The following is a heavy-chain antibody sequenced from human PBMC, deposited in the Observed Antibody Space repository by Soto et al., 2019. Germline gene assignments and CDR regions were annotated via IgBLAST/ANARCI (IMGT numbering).Heavy chain of an antibody. CDR2: IYSDGST. V-gene: IGHV3-53*01. CDR3: ARVGYAVTTGGAFDI. D-gene: IGHD4-17*01. J-gene: IGHJ3*02. Sequence: EVQLVESGGGWIQPGGSLRLSCAASGFTVSSNYMTWVRQAPGRGLEWVSVIYSDGSTYYADSVKGRFTISRDNSKNTLYLQMNSLRAEDTAVYYCARVGYAVTTGGAFDIWGQGTMVTVSS. CDR1: GFTVSSNY.